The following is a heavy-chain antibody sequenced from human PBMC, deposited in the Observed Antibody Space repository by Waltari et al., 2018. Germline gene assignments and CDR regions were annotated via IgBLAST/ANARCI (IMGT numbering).Heavy chain of an antibody. CDR2: KSDTGTI. Sequence: WLGRAAGKGLEWITYKSDTGTIYYEYSVKVRFTSSRDNAKTSLYLQRIKLEAEDMAVYSCAREGMHRNWFDPWGQGTLVTVSS. CDR3: AREGMHRNWFDP. V-gene: IGHV3-48*03. J-gene: IGHJ5*02.